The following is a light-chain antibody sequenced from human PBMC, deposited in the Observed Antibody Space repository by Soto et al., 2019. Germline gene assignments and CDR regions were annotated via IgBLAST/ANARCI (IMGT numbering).Light chain of an antibody. CDR1: QSISSL. CDR2: YAS. Sequence: DIQMTQSPSTLSASVGDRVTSTCRATQSISSLLAWYQQKPGKAPKLLIYYASSLESGFPSRFSVSGSGTDFTLTISSLQPDEFATYYCQQYNSYPWTFGQGTKVEIK. J-gene: IGKJ1*01. V-gene: IGKV1-5*01. CDR3: QQYNSYPWT.